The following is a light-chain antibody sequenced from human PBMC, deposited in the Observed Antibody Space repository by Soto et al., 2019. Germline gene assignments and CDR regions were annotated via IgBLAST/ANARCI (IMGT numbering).Light chain of an antibody. CDR1: SSDVGAYNY. V-gene: IGLV2-8*01. Sequence: QSALTQPPSASGSPGQSVTISCTGSSSDVGAYNYVSWYQQHPGKVPKLLIYEVTKRPSGVPDRFSGSKSGNTASLTVSGIQAEDEADYYCSSYAGSNNLPFGGGTKLTVL. J-gene: IGLJ3*02. CDR2: EVT. CDR3: SSYAGSNNLP.